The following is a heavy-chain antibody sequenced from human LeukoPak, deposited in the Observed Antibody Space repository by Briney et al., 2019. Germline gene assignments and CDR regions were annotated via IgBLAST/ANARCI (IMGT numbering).Heavy chain of an antibody. CDR3: AKVLSEGYSYGT. Sequence: GGSLRLSCVASGFTFNQYAMSWVHQAPGKGLEWVSSISGSGGTTYYVDSVKGRFTISRDNSKNTLYLQMNSLRAEDTAVYYCAKVLSEGYSYGTWGQGTLVTVSS. CDR1: GFTFNQYA. D-gene: IGHD5-18*01. J-gene: IGHJ5*02. CDR2: ISGSGGTT. V-gene: IGHV3-23*01.